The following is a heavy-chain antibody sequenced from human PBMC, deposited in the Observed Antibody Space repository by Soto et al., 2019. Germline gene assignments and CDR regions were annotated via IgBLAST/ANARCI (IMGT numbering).Heavy chain of an antibody. CDR3: ARLLYDFWSGYYRRGPLDV. D-gene: IGHD3-3*01. V-gene: IGHV3-48*02. CDR2: ISSSSSTI. CDR1: GFTFSSYS. Sequence: EVQLVESGGGLVQPGGSLRLSCAASGFTFSSYSMNWVRQAPGKGLEWVSYISSSSSTIYYADSVKGRFTISRDNAKNSLYLQMNSLRDEETAVYYCARLLYDFWSGYYRRGPLDVWGQGTTVTVSS. J-gene: IGHJ6*02.